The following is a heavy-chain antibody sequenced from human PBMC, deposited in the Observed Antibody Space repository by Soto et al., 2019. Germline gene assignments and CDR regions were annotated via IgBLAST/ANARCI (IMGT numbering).Heavy chain of an antibody. CDR3: AKDRRLSDNSGYSGYGT. CDR1: GFSFSNYA. D-gene: IGHD6-19*01. V-gene: IGHV3-30*18. Sequence: PGGSLRLSCAASGFSFSNYAMHWVRQAPGKGPEWVAVISYDGSEKYYADSVKGRFTISRDNSKNTLDLQMNSLTTEDTALYYCAKDRRLSDNSGYSGYGTWGRGTMVTVSS. CDR2: ISYDGSEK. J-gene: IGHJ1*01.